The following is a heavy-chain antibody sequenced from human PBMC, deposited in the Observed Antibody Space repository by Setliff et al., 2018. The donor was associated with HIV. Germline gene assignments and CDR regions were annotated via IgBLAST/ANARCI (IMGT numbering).Heavy chain of an antibody. CDR2: INTHSGYT. J-gene: IGHJ4*02. Sequence: ASVKVSCKASGYTFNNYGISWVRQAPGQGLEWMGWINTHSGYTNYAQNVQGRVTVTMDTSTSTAYMELRSLKSDDTAVYYCARGKTWLRFLDYWGQGTRVTVSA. D-gene: IGHD5-12*01. V-gene: IGHV1-18*01. CDR3: ARGKTWLRFLDY. CDR1: GYTFNNYG.